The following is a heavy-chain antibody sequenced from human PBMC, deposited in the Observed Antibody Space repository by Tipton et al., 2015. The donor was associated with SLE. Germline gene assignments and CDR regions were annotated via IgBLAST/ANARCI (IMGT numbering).Heavy chain of an antibody. J-gene: IGHJ4*02. CDR1: GHSISSGFY. D-gene: IGHD2/OR15-2a*01. CDR2: FYHRGTT. V-gene: IGHV4-38-2*01. CDR3: ARSSSVRTLLRPTFAY. Sequence: GLVKPSETLSLTCSVSGHSISSGFYWGWIRQSPGKGLEWIGNFYHRGTTYYNPSLKSRVTISADTSKNHLSLKLTSVTAADTAGYFCARSSSVRTLLRPTFAYWGQGTLVTVSS.